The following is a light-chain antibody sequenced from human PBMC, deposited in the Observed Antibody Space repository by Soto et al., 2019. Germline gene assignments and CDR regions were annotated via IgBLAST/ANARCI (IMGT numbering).Light chain of an antibody. V-gene: IGKV3-15*01. J-gene: IGKJ2*01. CDR3: LNYYNRPYT. Sequence: EIVMTQSPATVSVSPGERATLSCRASQSVSNTLAWYQQIPGQAPSLLIYRPSIRAPGIPARLSGGGSGTECPPTPSRLQTEGFAVDFCLNYYNRPYTFSQGTKL. CDR1: QSVSNT. CDR2: RPS.